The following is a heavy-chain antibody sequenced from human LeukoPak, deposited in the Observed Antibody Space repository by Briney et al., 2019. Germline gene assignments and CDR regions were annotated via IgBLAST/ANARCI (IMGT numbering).Heavy chain of an antibody. CDR3: ATGGSTAYYRYDY. V-gene: IGHV1-69*13. J-gene: IGHJ4*01. D-gene: IGHD3-16*01. CDR2: IIPILEIS. Sequence: GASVKVSCKASGVTSSSYVISWLRQAPGQGLEWVGGIIPILEISNYAQKFQGRVTMTADGSTSIAYMELSSLTSEDTAVYYCATGGSTAYYRYDYWGHGTLVTVSS. CDR1: GVTSSSYV.